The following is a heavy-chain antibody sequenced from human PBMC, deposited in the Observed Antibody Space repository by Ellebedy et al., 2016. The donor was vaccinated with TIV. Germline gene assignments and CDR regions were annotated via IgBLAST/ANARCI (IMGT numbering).Heavy chain of an antibody. J-gene: IGHJ4*02. Sequence: AASVKVSCKASGGTFSSYGISWVRQAPGQGLEWMGGIIPILVKANYAQKFQGRVTITADESTYTAYMELSSLRSEDTAVYYCARVGNYYGGNPSYYFDYWGQGILVTVSS. CDR2: IIPILVKA. CDR3: ARVGNYYGGNPSYYFDY. D-gene: IGHD4-23*01. CDR1: GGTFSSYG. V-gene: IGHV1-69*10.